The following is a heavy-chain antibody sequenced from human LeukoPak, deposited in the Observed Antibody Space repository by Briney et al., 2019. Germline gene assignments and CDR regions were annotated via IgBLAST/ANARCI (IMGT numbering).Heavy chain of an antibody. Sequence: SETLSPTCTVSGGSTSGNYWTWIRQPPGKELEWIGNVYYTGTTNYNPSLKSRVTISVDTFRNQFSLRLTSMTAADTAIYYCARVDFRSGYPVSDNWGQRSLVTVSS. J-gene: IGHJ4*02. CDR2: VYYTGTT. CDR1: GGSTSGNY. D-gene: IGHD3-3*01. V-gene: IGHV4-59*01. CDR3: ARVDFRSGYPVSDN.